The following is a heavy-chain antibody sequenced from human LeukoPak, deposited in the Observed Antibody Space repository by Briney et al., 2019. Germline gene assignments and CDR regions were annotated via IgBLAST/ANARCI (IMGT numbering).Heavy chain of an antibody. Sequence: GASVKVSCKASGYTFTSSDINWVRQATGQGLGWMGWMNPNSGNTGYAQKFQGRVTMTRNTSISTAYMELSSLRSEDTAVYYRARIPSYYYDSSGSYYYYYGMDVWGQGTTVTVSS. CDR1: GYTFTSSD. CDR2: MNPNSGNT. D-gene: IGHD3-22*01. V-gene: IGHV1-8*01. CDR3: ARIPSYYYDSSGSYYYYYGMDV. J-gene: IGHJ6*02.